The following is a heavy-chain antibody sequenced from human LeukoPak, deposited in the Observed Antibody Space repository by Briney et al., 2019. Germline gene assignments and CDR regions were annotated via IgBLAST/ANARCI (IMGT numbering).Heavy chain of an antibody. V-gene: IGHV4-4*07. CDR2: IYSSGST. Sequence: SETLSLTCTVSGGSINNYYWSWLRQPAGKGLEWIGLIYSSGSTSYNPSLKSRVTMSVDTSKKQFSLRLSSVTAADTAVYYCARTPIYYFDNSGYYNWGQGTLVTVSS. CDR1: GGSINNYY. D-gene: IGHD3-22*01. CDR3: ARTPIYYFDNSGYYN. J-gene: IGHJ4*02.